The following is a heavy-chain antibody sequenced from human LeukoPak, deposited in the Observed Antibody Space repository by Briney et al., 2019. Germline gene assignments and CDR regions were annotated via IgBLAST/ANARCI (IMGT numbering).Heavy chain of an antibody. J-gene: IGHJ6*03. V-gene: IGHV3-74*01. Sequence: PGGSLRLSCAASGFTFSSYWMHWVRQAPGKGLVWVSRINSDGSSTSYADSVKGRFTISRDNAKNTLYLQMNSQRDEDTAVYYCASRLRFLEWAWAPNYYYYYMDVWGKGTTVTVSS. CDR3: ASRLRFLEWAWAPNYYYYYMDV. CDR1: GFTFSSYW. CDR2: INSDGSST. D-gene: IGHD3-3*01.